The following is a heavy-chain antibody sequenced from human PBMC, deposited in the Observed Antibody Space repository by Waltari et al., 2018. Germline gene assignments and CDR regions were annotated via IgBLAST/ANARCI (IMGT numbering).Heavy chain of an antibody. CDR3: ATGIYCSGGSCYSGTLGWDY. Sequence: QVQLVQSGAEVKKPGSSVKVSCKASGGTFSSYAISWVRQAPGHGLEWMGGIIPIFGTANYAQKFQGRVTMTEETSTDTAYRELSSLRSEDTAVYYCATGIYCSGGSCYSGTLGWDYWGQGTLVTVAS. CDR1: GGTFSSYA. J-gene: IGHJ4*02. CDR2: IIPIFGTA. V-gene: IGHV1-69*14. D-gene: IGHD2-15*01.